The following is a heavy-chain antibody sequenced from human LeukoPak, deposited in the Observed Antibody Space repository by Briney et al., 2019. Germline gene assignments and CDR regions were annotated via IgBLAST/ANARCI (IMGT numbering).Heavy chain of an antibody. CDR2: INHSGST. Sequence: PSETLSLTCAVYGGSFSGYYWSWIRQPPGKGLGWIGEINHSGSTNYNPSLKSRVTISVDTSKNQFSLKLSSVTAADTAVYYCAKSYSSSASCFDYWGQGTLVTVSS. V-gene: IGHV4-34*01. CDR3: AKSYSSSASCFDY. CDR1: GGSFSGYY. D-gene: IGHD6-6*01. J-gene: IGHJ4*02.